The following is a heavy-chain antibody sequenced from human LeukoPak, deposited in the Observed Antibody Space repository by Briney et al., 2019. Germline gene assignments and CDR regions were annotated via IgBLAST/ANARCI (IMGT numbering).Heavy chain of an antibody. CDR2: IKTDGSST. Sequence: GGSLRLSCAGSGDSWMHWVRQVPGKGLVWVSRIKTDGSSTSYADSVKGRFTISNDNAENTLYLRMNSLRAEDTAVYYCARGDGVIMNYWGQGTLVTVSS. CDR1: GDSW. D-gene: IGHD3-10*01. CDR3: ARGDGVIMNY. J-gene: IGHJ4*02. V-gene: IGHV3-74*01.